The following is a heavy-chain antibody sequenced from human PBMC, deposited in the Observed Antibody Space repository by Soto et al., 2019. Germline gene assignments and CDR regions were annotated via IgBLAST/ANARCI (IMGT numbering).Heavy chain of an antibody. CDR2: IYYSGST. Sequence: PSETLSLTCTVSGGSISSYYWSWIRQPPGKGLEWIGYIYYSGSTNYNPSLKSRVTISVDTSKNQFSLKLSSVTAADTAVYYCARRVPDYYGSGSYFIWGWFDPWGQGTLVTVSS. CDR3: ARRVPDYYGSGSYFIWGWFDP. V-gene: IGHV4-59*08. D-gene: IGHD3-10*01. CDR1: GGSISSYY. J-gene: IGHJ5*02.